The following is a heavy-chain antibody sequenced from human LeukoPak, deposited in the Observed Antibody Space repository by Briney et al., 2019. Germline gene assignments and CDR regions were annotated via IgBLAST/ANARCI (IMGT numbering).Heavy chain of an antibody. CDR2: IGYTGTT. CDR1: GGSISTRNHY. D-gene: IGHD2-8*02. Sequence: SETLSLTCTVTGGSISTRNHYWGWLRQPPGKGLEWIGGIGYTGTTNSNPSLKSRVTLSVDTSKNQVSLTLSSVTAADTAVYFCARRMGSGATYPRTFDYWGQGTLVTVSS. CDR3: ARRMGSGATYPRTFDY. V-gene: IGHV4-39*01. J-gene: IGHJ4*02.